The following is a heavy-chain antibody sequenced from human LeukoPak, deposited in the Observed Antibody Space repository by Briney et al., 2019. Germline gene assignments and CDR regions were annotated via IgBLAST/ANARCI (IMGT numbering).Heavy chain of an antibody. D-gene: IGHD3-10*01. V-gene: IGHV1-24*01. CDR1: GYTLTELS. CDR3: ATLWFGARPNAFDI. J-gene: IGHJ3*02. Sequence: ASVKVSCKVSGYTLTELSMHWVRQAPGKGLEWMGGFDPEDGETIYAQKFQGRVTMTRDTSTSTVYMELSSLRSEDTAVYYCATLWFGARPNAFDIWGQGTMVTVSS. CDR2: FDPEDGET.